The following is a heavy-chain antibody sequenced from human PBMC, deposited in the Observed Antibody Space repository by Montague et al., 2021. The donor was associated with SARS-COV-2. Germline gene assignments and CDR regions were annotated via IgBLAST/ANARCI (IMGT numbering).Heavy chain of an antibody. V-gene: IGHV4-4*02. J-gene: IGHJ5*02. CDR1: GGSISSGTW. CDR3: ARGYDYVWGSYRYLHWFDP. CDR2: ISHSGGT. D-gene: IGHD3-16*02. Sequence: SETLSLTCAVSGGSISSGTWWTWVRQPPGKGLEWIGEISHSGGTNYNPSLKSRVTISVDTSKNQFSLKLSSVTAADTAVYYCARGYDYVWGSYRYLHWFDPWGQGTLVTVSS.